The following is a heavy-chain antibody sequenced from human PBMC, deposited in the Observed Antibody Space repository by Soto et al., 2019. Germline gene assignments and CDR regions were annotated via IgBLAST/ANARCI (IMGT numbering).Heavy chain of an antibody. D-gene: IGHD6-19*01. CDR2: IYYSGST. CDR3: ASDRSNGWDQGYGMDV. Sequence: PSETLSLTCTVSGGSISSYYWSWIRQPPGKGLEWIGYIYYSGSTNYNPSLKSRVTISVDTSKNQFSLKLRPVTAADTAVYYCASDRSNGWDQGYGMDVWGQGTTVTVSS. V-gene: IGHV4-59*01. CDR1: GGSISSYY. J-gene: IGHJ6*02.